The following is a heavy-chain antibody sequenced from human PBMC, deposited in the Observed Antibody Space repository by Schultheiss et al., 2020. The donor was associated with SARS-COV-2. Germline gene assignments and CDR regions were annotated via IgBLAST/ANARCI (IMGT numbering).Heavy chain of an antibody. CDR3: AAASRAVVVVAADY. D-gene: IGHD2-15*01. Sequence: SETLSLTCAVYGGSFSGYYWSWIRQHPGKGLEWIGYIYYSGSTYYNPSLKSRVTIAVDTSKNQFSLKLNSVTAADTAIYYCAAASRAVVVVAADYWGQGTLVTVSS. V-gene: IGHV4-59*08. J-gene: IGHJ4*02. CDR1: GGSFSGYY. CDR2: IYYSGST.